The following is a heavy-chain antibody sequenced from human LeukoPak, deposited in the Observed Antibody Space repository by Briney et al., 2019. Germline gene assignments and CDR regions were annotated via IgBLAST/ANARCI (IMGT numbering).Heavy chain of an antibody. CDR2: ISYDGSNK. CDR1: GFTFSSYA. V-gene: IGHV3-30-3*01. CDR3: ARDANGDYGGSFTGGDY. Sequence: HPGGSLRLSCAASGFTFSSYAMHWVRQAPGKGLEWVAVISYDGSNKYYADSVKGRFTISRDNSKNTLYLQMNSLRAEDTAVYYCARDANGDYGGSFTGGDYWGQGTLVTVSS. D-gene: IGHD4-17*01. J-gene: IGHJ4*02.